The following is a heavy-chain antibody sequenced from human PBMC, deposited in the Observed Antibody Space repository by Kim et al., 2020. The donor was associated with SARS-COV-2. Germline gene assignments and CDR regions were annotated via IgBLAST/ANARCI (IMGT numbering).Heavy chain of an antibody. CDR1: GGSISSTNW. D-gene: IGHD3-16*02. CDR3: ARESRDTGVVPRYAFDV. J-gene: IGHJ3*01. Sequence: SETLSLTCTVSGGSISSTNWWFWLRQPPDRRLGWIGVIYHSGITNYNPSLTSLVTISVDKSRNQFSLRLSSVTAADTAVYYCARESRDTGVVPRYAFDVWGHGTMVTVSS. CDR2: IYHSGIT. V-gene: IGHV4-4*02.